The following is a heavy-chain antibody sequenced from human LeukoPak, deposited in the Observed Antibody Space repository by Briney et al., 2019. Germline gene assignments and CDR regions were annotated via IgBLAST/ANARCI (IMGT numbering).Heavy chain of an antibody. D-gene: IGHD6-13*01. J-gene: IGHJ3*02. V-gene: IGHV3-7*01. CDR1: GFTFSSHW. CDR2: INQDGSER. Sequence: GGSLRLSCAASGFTFSSHWMTWVRQAPGKGLEWVANINQDGSERYYVDSVKGRFTISRDNAKNSLYLQMNSLRAEDTAVYYCARDSEYSSSSAFDIWGQGTMVTVSS. CDR3: ARDSEYSSSSAFDI.